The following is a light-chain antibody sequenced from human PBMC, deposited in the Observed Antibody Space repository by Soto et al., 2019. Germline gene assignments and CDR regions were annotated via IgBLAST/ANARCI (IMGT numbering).Light chain of an antibody. CDR1: QSVSRNY. Sequence: EVVLTQSPGTLSLSPGERATLSCKASQSVSRNYFGWYQKKPGQAPRLLVSGATNSRATGVPDRFSGGGSGTAFILTISRRVPEDFAVDFCQQHGTSPQTFGQGTKVEIK. CDR3: QQHGTSPQT. CDR2: GATN. V-gene: IGKV3-20*01. J-gene: IGKJ1*01.